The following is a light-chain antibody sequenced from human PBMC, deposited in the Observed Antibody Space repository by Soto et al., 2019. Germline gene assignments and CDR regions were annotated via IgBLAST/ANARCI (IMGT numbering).Light chain of an antibody. J-gene: IGKJ1*01. CDR2: GAS. CDR1: QSVSSN. V-gene: IGKV3-15*01. CDR3: QQYYYLPWT. Sequence: EIVMTQSPATLSVSPGERATLSCRASQSVSSNLAWYQQKPGQAPRLLIYGASTRATGIPARFSGSGSGTEFTLNISSLQSEDFAVYYCQQYYYLPWTFGQGTKVDI.